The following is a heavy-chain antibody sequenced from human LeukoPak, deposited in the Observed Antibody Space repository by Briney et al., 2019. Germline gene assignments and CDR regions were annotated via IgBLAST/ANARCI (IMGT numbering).Heavy chain of an antibody. Sequence: GGSLRLSCAASGFTFSSYSMNWVRQAPGKGLEWVSSISSSSSYIYYADSVKGRFTISRDNAKNSLYLRMNSLGAEDTAVYYCARLFSGSMDYWGQGTLVTVSS. J-gene: IGHJ4*02. D-gene: IGHD3-10*01. V-gene: IGHV3-21*01. CDR1: GFTFSSYS. CDR3: ARLFSGSMDY. CDR2: ISSSSSYI.